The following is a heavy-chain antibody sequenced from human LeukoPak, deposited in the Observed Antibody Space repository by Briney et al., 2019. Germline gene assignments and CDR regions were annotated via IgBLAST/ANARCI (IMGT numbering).Heavy chain of an antibody. D-gene: IGHD2-2*01. CDR1: GFTFSSYA. J-gene: IGHJ5*02. Sequence: SGGSLRLSCAASGFTFSSYAMHWVRQAPGKGLEWVAVISYDGSNKYYADSVKGRFTISRDNSKNTLYLQMNSLRAEDTAVYYCARSRAPADWFDPWGQGTLVTVSS. CDR3: ARSRAPADWFDP. CDR2: ISYDGSNK. V-gene: IGHV3-30-3*01.